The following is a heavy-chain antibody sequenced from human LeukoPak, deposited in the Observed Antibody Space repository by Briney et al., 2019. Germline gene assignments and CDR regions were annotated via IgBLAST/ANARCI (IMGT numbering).Heavy chain of an antibody. J-gene: IGHJ6*02. CDR2: ISYDGSNK. CDR3: ARGGGLDV. CDR1: GFTFSSYA. Sequence: GGSLRLSCAASGFTFSSYAMHWVRQAPGKGLEWVAVISYDGSNKYYADSVKGRFTISRDNSKNTLYLQMSNLRAEDTAVYFCARGGGLDVWGQGATVTVSS. V-gene: IGHV3-30-3*01. D-gene: IGHD3-16*01.